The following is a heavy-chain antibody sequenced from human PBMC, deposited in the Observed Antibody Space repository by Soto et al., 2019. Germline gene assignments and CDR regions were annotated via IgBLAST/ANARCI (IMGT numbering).Heavy chain of an antibody. CDR1: GFTFSSYG. CDR3: ARRRGLFLEWFEHYYYGMHV. J-gene: IGHJ6*02. V-gene: IGHV3-33*01. Sequence: PGGSLRLSCAASGFTFSSYGMHWVRQAPGKGLEWVAVIWYDGSNKYYADSVKGRFTISRDNSKNTLYLQMNSLRAEDTAVYYFARRRGLFLEWFEHYYYGMHVWGQATTVPVSS. CDR2: IWYDGSNK. D-gene: IGHD3-3*01.